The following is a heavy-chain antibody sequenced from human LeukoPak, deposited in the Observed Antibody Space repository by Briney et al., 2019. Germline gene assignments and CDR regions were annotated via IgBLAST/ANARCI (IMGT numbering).Heavy chain of an antibody. J-gene: IGHJ2*01. D-gene: IGHD6-13*01. Sequence: ASVKVSCKASGGTLSSYTISWVRQAPGQGLEWMGRIIPILGIANYAQKFQGRVTITADKSTSTAYMELSSLRSEDTAVYYCARDHGASAAAAVRYFDLWGRGTLVTVSS. CDR3: ARDHGASAAAAVRYFDL. CDR2: IIPILGIA. V-gene: IGHV1-69*04. CDR1: GGTLSSYT.